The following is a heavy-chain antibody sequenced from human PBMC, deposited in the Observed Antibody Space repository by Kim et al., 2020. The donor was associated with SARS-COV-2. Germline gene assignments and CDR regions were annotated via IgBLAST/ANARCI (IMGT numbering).Heavy chain of an antibody. D-gene: IGHD3-22*01. Sequence: ADSVKGRFTISRDNSKNTLYLQMNSLRAEDTAVYYCAKDQFSDSSGYFDYWGQGTLVTVSS. J-gene: IGHJ4*02. V-gene: IGHV3-23*01. CDR3: AKDQFSDSSGYFDY.